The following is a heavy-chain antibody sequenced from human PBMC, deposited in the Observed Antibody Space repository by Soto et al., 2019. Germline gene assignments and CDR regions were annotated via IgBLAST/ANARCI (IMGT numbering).Heavy chain of an antibody. D-gene: IGHD4-17*01. V-gene: IGHV3-15*01. CDR2: IKSKIDGGTT. Sequence: EVQLVESGGGLVKPGGSLRLSCEASGFSFNNAWMSWIRQAPGKGLEWGGRIKSKIDGGTTDYAAPVKGRFTISRDDSKNTLYMQMNSLTTEDTSVYYCSFQESTTVTTFEYWGHGTLVTVSS. CDR1: GFSFNNAW. CDR3: SFQESTTVTTFEY. J-gene: IGHJ4*01.